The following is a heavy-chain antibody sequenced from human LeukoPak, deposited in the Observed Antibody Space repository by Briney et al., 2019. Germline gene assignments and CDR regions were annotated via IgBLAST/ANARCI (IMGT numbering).Heavy chain of an antibody. CDR1: GFTFSSYG. CDR2: ISYDGSNK. V-gene: IGHV3-30*18. D-gene: IGHD2-2*01. J-gene: IGHJ6*02. CDR3: AKDRGYCSSTSCYYYYYYYGMDV. Sequence: GGSLRLSCAASGFTFSSYGMHWVRQAPGKGLEWVAVISYDGSNKYYADSVKGRFTISRDNSKNTLYLQMNSLRAEDTAVYYCAKDRGYCSSTSCYYYYYYYGMDVWGQGTTVTVSS.